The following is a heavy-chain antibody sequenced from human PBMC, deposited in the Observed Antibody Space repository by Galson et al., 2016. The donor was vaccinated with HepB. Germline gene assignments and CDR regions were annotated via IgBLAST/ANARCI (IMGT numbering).Heavy chain of an antibody. Sequence: SLRLSCAASGFTFSSYGMHWVRQAPGKGLEWVAFISYDGSNKKYADSVKGRFTISRDNSKKTLYLQMNSLRAEDTAVYYCAKDGRIYCSSASCHDHVHFCGQGTLVTVSS. CDR3: AKDGRIYCSSASCHDHVHF. V-gene: IGHV3-30*18. CDR1: GFTFSSYG. J-gene: IGHJ4*02. D-gene: IGHD2-2*01. CDR2: ISYDGSNK.